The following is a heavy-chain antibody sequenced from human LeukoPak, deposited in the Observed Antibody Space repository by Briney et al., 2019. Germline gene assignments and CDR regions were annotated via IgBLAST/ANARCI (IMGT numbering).Heavy chain of an antibody. CDR3: ARGAPGSYCSGGSCPYFDY. D-gene: IGHD2-15*01. CDR1: GYTFSSYD. J-gene: IGHJ4*02. V-gene: IGHV1-8*01. CDR2: VNPNSGHT. Sequence: ASVKVSCKASGYTFSSYDINWVRQATGQGLEWMGWVNPNSGHTGYAQKFQGRVTMTRNTSISTAYMELSSMRSEDTAVYYCARGAPGSYCSGGSCPYFDYWGQGTLVSVSS.